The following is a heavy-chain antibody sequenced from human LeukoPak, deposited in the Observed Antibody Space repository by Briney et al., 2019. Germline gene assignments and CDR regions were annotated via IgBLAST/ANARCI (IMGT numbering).Heavy chain of an antibody. CDR2: IYWDDDK. CDR3: AHSQGDYGDYLYFFDY. Sequence: SGPTLVNPTPALTLTCTFSGFSLSTSGVGVGWIRLPPVKALEWLALIYWDDDKRYSPSLKSRLTITKDTSKNQVVLTMTNMDPVDTATYYCAHSQGDYGDYLYFFDYWGERTLVTVSS. CDR1: GFSLSTSGVG. V-gene: IGHV2-5*02. D-gene: IGHD4-17*01. J-gene: IGHJ4*02.